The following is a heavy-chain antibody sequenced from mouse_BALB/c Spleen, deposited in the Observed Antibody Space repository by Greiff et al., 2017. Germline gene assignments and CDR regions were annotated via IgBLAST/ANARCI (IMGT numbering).Heavy chain of an antibody. CDR1: GYTFTSYW. CDR3: CLIYYGNYDAMDY. D-gene: IGHD2-1*01. V-gene: IGHV1-69*02. CDR2: IDPSDSET. Sequence: QVHVKQPGAELVKPGAPVKLSCKASGYTFTSYWMNWVKQRPGRGLEWIGRIDPSDSETHYNQKFKDKATLTVDKSSSTAYIQLSSLTSEDSAVYYCCLIYYGNYDAMDYWGQGTSVTVSA. J-gene: IGHJ4*01.